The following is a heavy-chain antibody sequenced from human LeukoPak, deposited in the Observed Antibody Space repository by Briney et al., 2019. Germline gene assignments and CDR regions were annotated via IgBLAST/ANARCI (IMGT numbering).Heavy chain of an antibody. V-gene: IGHV3-23*01. Sequence: PGGSLRLSCAASGFTFSSYAMSWVRQAPGKGLEWVSPISGSGDTTYYADSVKGRFTISRDNSKNTLYLQMNSLRAEDTAVYYCAKEAWLRDYIDYWGQGTLVTVSS. CDR3: AKEAWLRDYIDY. D-gene: IGHD5-12*01. CDR2: ISGSGDTT. CDR1: GFTFSSYA. J-gene: IGHJ4*02.